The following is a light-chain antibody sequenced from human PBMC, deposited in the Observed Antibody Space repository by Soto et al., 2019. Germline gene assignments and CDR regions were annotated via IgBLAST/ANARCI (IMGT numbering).Light chain of an antibody. CDR3: QQTYNTPLT. J-gene: IGKJ1*01. CDR1: QTISTY. Sequence: IQMTQSPSSLAASVGDRIIITCRASQTISTYVNWYRQKSGAAPELLLYDASTLQSGVPSRFSGGASGTDFTLTISSLQLEDFATYYCQQTYNTPLTFGQGTKVEIK. V-gene: IGKV1-39*01. CDR2: DAS.